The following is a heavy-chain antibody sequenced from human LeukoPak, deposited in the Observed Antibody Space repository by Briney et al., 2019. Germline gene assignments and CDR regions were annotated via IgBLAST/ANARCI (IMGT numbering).Heavy chain of an antibody. CDR2: TYYRSKWYN. CDR3: AREPIAAAGSYFDY. Sequence: SQTLSLTCAISGDSVSSNSAAWNWIRQSPSRGLEWLGRTYYRSKWYNDYAVSVQSRITINSDTSKNLFSLQLNSVTPEYTALYYCAREPIAAAGSYFDYWGQGTLVTVSS. V-gene: IGHV6-1*01. CDR1: GDSVSSNSAA. D-gene: IGHD6-13*01. J-gene: IGHJ4*02.